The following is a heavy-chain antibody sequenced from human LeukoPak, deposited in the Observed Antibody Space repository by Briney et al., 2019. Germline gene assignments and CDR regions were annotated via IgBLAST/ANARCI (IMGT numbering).Heavy chain of an antibody. CDR2: ISYDRSNN. Sequence: SGRPLTLSCAASGCTFSSYAMHWVRHAPDKGLAGVAVISYDRSNNYYAGSVKGRFTISSDNSKSTVYQQMNSLTVGDTAVYYCAREKQWQAKEDFWGQGTLVTVSS. D-gene: IGHD6-19*01. CDR1: GCTFSSYA. CDR3: AREKQWQAKEDF. V-gene: IGHV3-30-3*01. J-gene: IGHJ4*02.